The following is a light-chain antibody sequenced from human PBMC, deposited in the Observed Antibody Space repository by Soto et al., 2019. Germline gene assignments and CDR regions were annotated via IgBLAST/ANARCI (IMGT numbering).Light chain of an antibody. J-gene: IGKJ1*01. Sequence: VVMTQSPGTLSVSPGEGVTLSCRASQSVGNSLAWYQQKPGQAPRLLIFGASTRVTGIPARFSGSGSGTEFTLTITSLQSEDFAVYYCHQYGSSPPTFGQGTKVEIK. CDR3: HQYGSSPPT. CDR1: QSVGNS. V-gene: IGKV3-15*01. CDR2: GAS.